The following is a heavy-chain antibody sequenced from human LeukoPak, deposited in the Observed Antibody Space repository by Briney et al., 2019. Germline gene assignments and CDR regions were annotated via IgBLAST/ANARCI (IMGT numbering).Heavy chain of an antibody. D-gene: IGHD3-10*01. Sequence: SETLSLTCTVSGGSVSSGSYYWSWIRQPPGKGLEWIGYIYYSGSTNYNPSLKSRATISVDTSKNQFSLKLSSVTAADTAVYYCARLLGSFDYWGQGTLVTVSS. CDR3: ARLLGSFDY. CDR2: IYYSGST. CDR1: GGSVSSGSYY. J-gene: IGHJ4*02. V-gene: IGHV4-61*01.